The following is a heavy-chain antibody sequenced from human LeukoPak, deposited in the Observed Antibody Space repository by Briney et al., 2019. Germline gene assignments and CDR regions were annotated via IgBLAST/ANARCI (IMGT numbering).Heavy chain of an antibody. D-gene: IGHD3-9*01. Sequence: ASVKVSCKASGYTFTSYGISWVRQAPGQGLEWMGWISAYNGNTNYAQKLQGRVTMTTDTSTSTAYMELRSLRSDDTAVYYCARDSVPNPYYDILTGYYYDYWGQGTLVTVSS. CDR1: GYTFTSYG. J-gene: IGHJ4*02. V-gene: IGHV1-18*01. CDR2: ISAYNGNT. CDR3: ARDSVPNPYYDILTGYYYDY.